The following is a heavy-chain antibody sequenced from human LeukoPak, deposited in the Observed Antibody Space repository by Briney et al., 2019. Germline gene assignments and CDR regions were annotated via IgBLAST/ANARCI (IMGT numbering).Heavy chain of an antibody. Sequence: TSSETLSLTCTVSSGSFSSYYWNWIRQPAGKGLEWIGRIYITGSTNYNPSLKSRVTMSVDTSKNQFSLNLSSVAAADTAVYYCARGRGYYQDYWGQGTLVTVSS. D-gene: IGHD3-22*01. CDR1: SGSFSSYY. J-gene: IGHJ4*02. CDR2: IYITGST. V-gene: IGHV4-4*07. CDR3: ARGRGYYQDY.